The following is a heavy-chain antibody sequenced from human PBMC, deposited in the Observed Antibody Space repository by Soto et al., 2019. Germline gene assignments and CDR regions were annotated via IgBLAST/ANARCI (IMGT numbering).Heavy chain of an antibody. CDR3: ATSDWAW. D-gene: IGHD3-9*01. CDR1: GYIFADYA. J-gene: IGHJ4*02. V-gene: IGHV1-3*05. Sequence: QVQIVQSGLEEKSPGASIKLSCTTSGYIFADYAIHWVRQAPGQGLEWVGWIKADNGDTRYSPKFQGRLIITRDISASTSYMELSDLRSADTGVFYCATSDWAWWGRGTLITVSS. CDR2: IKADNGDT.